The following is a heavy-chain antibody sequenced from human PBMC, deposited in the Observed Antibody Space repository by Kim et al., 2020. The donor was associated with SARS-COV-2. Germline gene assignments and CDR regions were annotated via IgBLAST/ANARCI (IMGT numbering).Heavy chain of an antibody. V-gene: IGHV3-11*06. Sequence: YADSVKGRFTISRDNAKNSLYLQMNSLRAEDTAVNCCARGSSGYGGAFDIWGQVTMVTVYS. J-gene: IGHJ3*02. CDR3: ARGSSGYGGAFDI. D-gene: IGHD3-22*01.